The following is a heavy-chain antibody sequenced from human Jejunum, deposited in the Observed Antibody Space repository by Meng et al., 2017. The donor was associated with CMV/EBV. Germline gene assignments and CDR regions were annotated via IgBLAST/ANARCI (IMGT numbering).Heavy chain of an antibody. CDR3: ARVIEIKSNIGSWHQLYFDY. D-gene: IGHD6-13*01. CDR1: GFTLTTDA. V-gene: IGHV1-18*01. CDR2: ISAHNGNT. J-gene: IGHJ4*02. Sequence: QVQLGRAVAEVKEPGAQVTVSCKASGFTLTTDAITWVRQAPGQGLEWMGWISAHNGNTYYAQNFEGRVTMTTDTSTSTAYMELRSLRSDDTAVFYCARVIEIKSNIGSWHQLYFDYWGQGSLVTVSS.